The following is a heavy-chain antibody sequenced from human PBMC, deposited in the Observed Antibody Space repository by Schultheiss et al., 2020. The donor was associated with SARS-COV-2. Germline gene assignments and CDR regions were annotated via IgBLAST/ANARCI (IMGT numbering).Heavy chain of an antibody. J-gene: IGHJ4*02. D-gene: IGHD2-2*01. CDR1: GFTVSSNY. V-gene: IGHV3-11*06. Sequence: GGSLRLSCAASGFTVSSNYMSWIRQAPGKGLEWASYISSSSSYTNYADSVKGRFTISRDNAKNSLYLQMNSLRAEDTAVYYCARMVVPAASSPVDYWGQGTLVTVSS. CDR3: ARMVVPAASSPVDY. CDR2: ISSSSSYT.